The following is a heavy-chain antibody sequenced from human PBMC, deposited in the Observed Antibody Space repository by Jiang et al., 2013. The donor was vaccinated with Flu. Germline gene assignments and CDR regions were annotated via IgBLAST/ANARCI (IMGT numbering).Heavy chain of an antibody. CDR1: GGSISSSSYY. D-gene: IGHD3-22*01. J-gene: IGHJ4*02. V-gene: IGHV4-39*01. CDR2: IYYSGST. CDR3: ANLNYDSSGYSYKPPFDY. Sequence: PGLVKPSETLSLTCTVSGGSISSSSYYWGWIRQPPGKGLEWIGSIYYSGSTYYNPSLKSRVTISVDTSKNQFSLKLSSVTAADTAVYYCANLNYDSSGYSYKPPFDYWGQGTLVTVSS.